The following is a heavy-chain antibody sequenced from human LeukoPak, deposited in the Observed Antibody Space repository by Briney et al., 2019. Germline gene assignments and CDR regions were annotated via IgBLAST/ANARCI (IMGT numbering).Heavy chain of an antibody. CDR3: AREGPRFGEFPPNWFDP. V-gene: IGHV4-59*01. J-gene: IGHJ5*02. CDR2: IYYSGST. CDR1: GGSISSYY. D-gene: IGHD3-10*01. Sequence: PSETLSLTCTVSGGSISSYYWSWIRQPPGKGLEWIGYIYYSGSTNYNPSLKSRVTISVDTSKNQFSLKLSSVTAADTAVYYCAREGPRFGEFPPNWFDPWGQGTLVTVSS.